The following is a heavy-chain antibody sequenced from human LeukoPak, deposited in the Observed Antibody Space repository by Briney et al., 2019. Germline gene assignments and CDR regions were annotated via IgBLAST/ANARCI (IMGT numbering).Heavy chain of an antibody. J-gene: IGHJ5*02. V-gene: IGHV4-34*01. Sequence: SETLSLTCAVYGGSFSGYYWSWIRQPPGKGLEWIGEINHSGSTNYNPSLKSRVTISVDTSKNQFSLKLSSVTAADTAVYYCARVRARITMLVVVTDNWFDPWGQGTLVTVSS. D-gene: IGHD3-22*01. CDR1: GGSFSGYY. CDR3: ARVRARITMLVVVTDNWFDP. CDR2: INHSGST.